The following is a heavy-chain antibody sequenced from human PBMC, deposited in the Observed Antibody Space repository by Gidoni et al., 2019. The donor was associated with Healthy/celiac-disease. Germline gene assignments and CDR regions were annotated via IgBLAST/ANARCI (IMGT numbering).Heavy chain of an antibody. CDR1: GFTFSSYG. V-gene: IGHV3-33*01. Sequence: QVQLVESGGGVFQPGRSLRLSCAASGFTFSSYGMHWVRQAPGKGLEWVAVIWYDGSNKYYADSVKGRFTISRDNSKNTLYLQMNSLRAEDTAVYYCARDLLDTAMDDAFDIWGQGTMVTVSS. CDR3: ARDLLDTAMDDAFDI. CDR2: IWYDGSNK. J-gene: IGHJ3*02. D-gene: IGHD5-18*01.